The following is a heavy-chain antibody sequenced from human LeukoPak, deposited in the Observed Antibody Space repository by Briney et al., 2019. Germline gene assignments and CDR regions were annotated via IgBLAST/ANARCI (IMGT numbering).Heavy chain of an antibody. CDR3: ARGPVLTGYPADV. CDR1: GGSFSGYY. Sequence: SETLSLTCAVYGGSFSGYYWSWIRQPPGKGLEWIGEINHSGSTNYNPSLKSRVTISVDTSKNQFSLRLSSVTAADTAVYYCARGPVLTGYPADVWGKGTTVTVSS. V-gene: IGHV4-34*01. J-gene: IGHJ6*04. D-gene: IGHD3-9*01. CDR2: INHSGST.